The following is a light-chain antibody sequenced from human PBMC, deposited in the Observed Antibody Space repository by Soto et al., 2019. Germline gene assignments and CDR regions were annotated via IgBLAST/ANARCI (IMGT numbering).Light chain of an antibody. Sequence: IQITQSPSARAASVGDRGTSTCQASQDISNHLNWYQQKPGKAPELLMFDASNLEPGVPSRFSGSGSGTDFTLTISSLQPEDVATYFCQQYDNFPPITFGQGTRLEIK. CDR3: QQYDNFPPIT. V-gene: IGKV1-33*01. CDR2: DAS. J-gene: IGKJ5*01. CDR1: QDISNH.